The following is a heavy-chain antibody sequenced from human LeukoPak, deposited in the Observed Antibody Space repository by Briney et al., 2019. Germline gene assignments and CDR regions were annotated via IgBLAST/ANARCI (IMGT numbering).Heavy chain of an antibody. Sequence: GASVKVSCKASGGTFSSYAISWVRQAPGQGLEWVGGIIPIFGTANYAQKFQGRVTITADESTSTAYMELSSLRSEDTAVYYCARGYYDSSGYYYSSSYYYYGMDVWGQGTTVTVSS. D-gene: IGHD3-22*01. CDR1: GGTFSSYA. CDR3: ARGYYDSSGYYYSSSYYYYGMDV. CDR2: IIPIFGTA. J-gene: IGHJ6*02. V-gene: IGHV1-69*13.